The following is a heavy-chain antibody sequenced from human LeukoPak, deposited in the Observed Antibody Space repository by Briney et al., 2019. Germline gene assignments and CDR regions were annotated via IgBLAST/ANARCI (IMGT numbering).Heavy chain of an antibody. Sequence: SETLSLTCTVSGGSISNDYWSWIRQPPGKGLEWIGYIYYSGSTNYNPSLKSRVTISVDTSKNQFSLNLISVTAADTAVYYCARATTVSRNWFDPWGQGTLVTVSS. CDR1: GGSISNDY. V-gene: IGHV4-59*01. CDR2: IYYSGST. CDR3: ARATTVSRNWFDP. J-gene: IGHJ5*02. D-gene: IGHD4-11*01.